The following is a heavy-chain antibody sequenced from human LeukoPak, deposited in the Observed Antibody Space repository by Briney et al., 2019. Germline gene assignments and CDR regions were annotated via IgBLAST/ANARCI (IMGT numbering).Heavy chain of an antibody. V-gene: IGHV3-7*01. CDR1: GFTFSTYW. CDR3: ARYHGGGWDV. J-gene: IGHJ6*02. Sequence: PGGSLRLSCAASGFTFSTYWMSWVRQAPGKGPEWVANVKQDGSEKYYADSVKGRFTLSRDNANNSLFLQMSSLRDEDTAVYYCARYHGGGWDVWGQGTTVTVSS. D-gene: IGHD4-23*01. CDR2: VKQDGSEK.